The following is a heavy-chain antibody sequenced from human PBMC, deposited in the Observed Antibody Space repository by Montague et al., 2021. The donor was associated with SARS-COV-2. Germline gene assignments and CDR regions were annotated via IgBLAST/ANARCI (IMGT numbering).Heavy chain of an antibody. J-gene: IGHJ4*02. CDR3: ARLSGGD. Sequence: SETLSLTCSVSGASFSDYFWSWIRQPPGKGLEWIAYIHYSGNAAYNPSLKSRVTISIDTSKNHFSLNLSSVTAADTAVYYCARLSGGDWGQGALVTVSS. CDR1: GASFSDYF. V-gene: IGHV4-59*08. D-gene: IGHD2-15*01. CDR2: IHYSGNA.